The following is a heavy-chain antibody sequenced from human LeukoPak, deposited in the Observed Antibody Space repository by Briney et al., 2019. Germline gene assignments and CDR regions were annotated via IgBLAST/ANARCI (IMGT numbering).Heavy chain of an antibody. CDR1: GGSISSYY. Sequence: LSETLSLTCTVSGGSISSYYWSWIRKPAGKGLEWIGRIYTSGSTNYNPSLKSRVTMSVDTSKNQFSLKLSSVTAADTAVYYCARDFQSCSGGSCYSYYYYGMDVWGQGTTVTVSS. J-gene: IGHJ6*02. CDR3: ARDFQSCSGGSCYSYYYYGMDV. D-gene: IGHD2-15*01. V-gene: IGHV4-4*07. CDR2: IYTSGST.